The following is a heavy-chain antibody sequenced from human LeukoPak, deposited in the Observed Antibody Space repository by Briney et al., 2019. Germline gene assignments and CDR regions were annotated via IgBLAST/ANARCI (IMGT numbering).Heavy chain of an antibody. CDR1: GGSISSSSYY. V-gene: IGHV4-39*07. CDR3: ARAGLQSRYFDY. Sequence: SETLSLTCTVSGGSISSSSYYWGWIRQPPGKGLEWIGSIYYSGSTYYNPSLKSRVAISVDTSKNQFSLKLSSVTAADTAVYYCARAGLQSRYFDYWGQGTLVTVSS. D-gene: IGHD5-24*01. CDR2: IYYSGST. J-gene: IGHJ4*02.